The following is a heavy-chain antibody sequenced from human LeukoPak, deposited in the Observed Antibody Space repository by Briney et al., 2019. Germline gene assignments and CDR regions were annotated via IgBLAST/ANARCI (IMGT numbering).Heavy chain of an antibody. Sequence: GGSLRLSCAASGFNFSSYAMSWVRQAPGKGLEWVSAISGSGGSTYYADSVKGRFTISRDNSKNTLYLQMNSLRAEETAVYYCAKDPWGIAVAGSFDPWGQGTLVTVSS. CDR3: AKDPWGIAVAGSFDP. J-gene: IGHJ5*02. V-gene: IGHV3-23*01. CDR2: ISGSGGST. D-gene: IGHD6-19*01. CDR1: GFNFSSYA.